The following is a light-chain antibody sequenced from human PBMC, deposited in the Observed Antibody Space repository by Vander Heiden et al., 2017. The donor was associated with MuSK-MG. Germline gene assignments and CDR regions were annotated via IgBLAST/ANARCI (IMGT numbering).Light chain of an antibody. V-gene: IGKV1-39*01. CDR3: QQRDSTPWT. Sequence: DIQMTQSPSSLSASVGDRVTITCRASQSISSYLNWYQQKPGKAPKLLVYAASSLQSGVPLRFSGSGSGTDSTLTITRLQPEDFATYYCQQRDSTPWTFGQGTKVEIK. CDR2: AAS. J-gene: IGKJ1*01. CDR1: QSISSY.